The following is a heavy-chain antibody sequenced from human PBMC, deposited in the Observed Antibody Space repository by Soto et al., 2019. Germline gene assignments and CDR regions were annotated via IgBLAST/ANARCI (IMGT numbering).Heavy chain of an antibody. Sequence: ESGGGVVQPGRSLRLSCAASGFTFSSYGMHWVRQAPGKGLEWVAVIWYDGSNKYYADSVKGRFTISRDNSKNTLYLQMNSLRAEDTAVYYCARDQGGDYYDYIWGSPPNDYWGKGTLVTVSS. J-gene: IGHJ4*02. D-gene: IGHD3-16*01. CDR3: ARDQGGDYYDYIWGSPPNDY. CDR1: GFTFSSYG. V-gene: IGHV3-33*01. CDR2: IWYDGSNK.